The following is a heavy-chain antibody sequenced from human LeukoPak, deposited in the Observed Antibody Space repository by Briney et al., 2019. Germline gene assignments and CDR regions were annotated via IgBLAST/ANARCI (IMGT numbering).Heavy chain of an antibody. CDR2: ISSSSSYI. CDR3: ARGSTIAAWLVDY. D-gene: IGHD6-13*01. V-gene: IGHV3-21*01. CDR1: AFTFSSYS. Sequence: GGSLRLSCAASAFTFSSYSMYWVREAPGKGLEWVSSISSSSSYIYYADSAKGRFTISRDNAKNSLYLQMNSLRAEDTAVYYCARGSTIAAWLVDYWGQGTLVTVS. J-gene: IGHJ4*02.